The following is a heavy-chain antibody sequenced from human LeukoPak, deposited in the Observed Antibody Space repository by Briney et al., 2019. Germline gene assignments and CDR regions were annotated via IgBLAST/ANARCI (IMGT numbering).Heavy chain of an antibody. CDR3: AREAPSNRDWTLLGGLYGYFDY. CDR1: GFTFSSYG. D-gene: IGHD1-14*01. V-gene: IGHV3-33*01. J-gene: IGHJ4*02. CDR2: IWYDGSNK. Sequence: PGGSLRLSCAASGFTFSSYGMHWVRQAPGKGLEWVAVIWYDGSNKYYADSVKGRFTISRDNSKNTLYLQMDSLRAEDTAVYYCAREAPSNRDWTLLGGLYGYFDYWGQGTLVTVSS.